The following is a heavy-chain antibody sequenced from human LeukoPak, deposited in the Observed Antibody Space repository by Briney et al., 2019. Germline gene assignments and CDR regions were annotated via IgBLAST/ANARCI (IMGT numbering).Heavy chain of an antibody. V-gene: IGHV1-18*01. CDR2: MSAYNGNT. Sequence: ASVTVSCTASGYTFTIYGISWVRQAPGQGLEWMGWMSAYNGNTNYAQKLQGRVTMTTDTSTSTAYMELRSLRSDDTAVYYCARAQWELLRFYYYYYMGVWGKGTTVTVSS. D-gene: IGHD1-26*01. CDR1: GYTFTIYG. J-gene: IGHJ6*03. CDR3: ARAQWELLRFYYYYYMGV.